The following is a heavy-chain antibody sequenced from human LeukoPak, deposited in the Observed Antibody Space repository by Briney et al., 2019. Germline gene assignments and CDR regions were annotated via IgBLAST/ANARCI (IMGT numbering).Heavy chain of an antibody. CDR1: GYTFTSYG. V-gene: IGHV1-18*01. CDR2: ISAYNGNT. J-gene: IGHJ3*02. CDR3: ARDSVAIVVVPAAYYDAFDI. Sequence: GASVKVSCKASGYTFTSYGISWVRQAPGQGLEWMGWISAYNGNTNYAQKLQGRVTMTTDTSTSTAYMELRSLRSDDTAVYYCARDSVAIVVVPAAYYDAFDIWGQGTMVTVSS. D-gene: IGHD2-2*01.